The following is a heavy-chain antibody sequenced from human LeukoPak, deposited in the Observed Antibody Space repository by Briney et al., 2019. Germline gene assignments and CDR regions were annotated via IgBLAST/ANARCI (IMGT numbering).Heavy chain of an antibody. Sequence: GGSLCISCVVSGFTLSNSWMSWARQAPGKGLEWLAVISYDGSNKYYTDSVKGRFTISRDNSKNTLYLQMNSLRAEDTAVYYCARGAKERWLQLLDYWGQGTLVTVSS. D-gene: IGHD5-24*01. V-gene: IGHV3-30-3*01. CDR2: ISYDGSNK. CDR1: GFTLSNSW. J-gene: IGHJ4*02. CDR3: ARGAKERWLQLLDY.